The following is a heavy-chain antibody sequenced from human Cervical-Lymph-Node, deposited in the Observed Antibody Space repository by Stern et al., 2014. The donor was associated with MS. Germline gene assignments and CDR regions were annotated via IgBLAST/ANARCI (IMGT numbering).Heavy chain of an antibody. J-gene: IGHJ4*02. V-gene: IGHV3-74*03. D-gene: IGHD1-26*01. CDR3: ARGEVGATVGADF. CDR1: GFTFSNFW. Sequence: EVQLVESGGGFVQPGGSLRLSCAASGFTFSNFWMHWVRQAPGKGLGWVARINDDGSSITYADSVKGRFTVSRDNAKNTVYVQMNSLRGEDTAVYYCARGEVGATVGADFWGQGTLVTVSS. CDR2: INDDGSSI.